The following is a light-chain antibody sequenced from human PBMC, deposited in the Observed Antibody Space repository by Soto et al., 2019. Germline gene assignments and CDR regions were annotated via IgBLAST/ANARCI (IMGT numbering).Light chain of an antibody. CDR1: QSVDTY. CDR2: DAS. Sequence: EIVLTQSPATLSLSPGERATLSCRASQSVDTYLAWYQHRPGQAPRLLIYDASNRATGISARFSGSGFGTDFTLTISSLEPEDFAVYYCQQYGSSGTFGQGTKVEIK. V-gene: IGKV3-11*01. CDR3: QQYGSSGT. J-gene: IGKJ1*01.